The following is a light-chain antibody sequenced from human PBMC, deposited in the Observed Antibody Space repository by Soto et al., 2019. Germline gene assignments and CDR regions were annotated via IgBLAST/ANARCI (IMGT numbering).Light chain of an antibody. CDR2: SSS. J-gene: IGLJ1*01. Sequence: HSLLAQPRAASVTPGHRVTISCSGSYSNIGSSTVNWYQQLPGTEPKLLIYSSSQRPSGVRDRFSGSKSGISACLAISGLQSEDEGDYSCAAGDESLHGYVCGTGSKGTV. CDR3: AAGDESLHGYV. V-gene: IGLV1-44*01. CDR1: YSNIGSST.